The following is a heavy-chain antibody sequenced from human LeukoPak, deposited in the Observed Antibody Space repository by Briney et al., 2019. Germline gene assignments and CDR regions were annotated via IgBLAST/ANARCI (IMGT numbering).Heavy chain of an antibody. V-gene: IGHV1-2*06. CDR2: INPNSGGT. Sequence: ASVKVPCKAAGYTFTGYYMFWVRQAPGQGLEWMGRINPNSGGTNYAQKFQGRVTMTRDTSISTAYMELSRLRSDDTAVYYCARGYCSGGSCYSVENWFDLWGQGTLVTVSS. D-gene: IGHD2-15*01. J-gene: IGHJ5*02. CDR1: GYTFTGYY. CDR3: ARGYCSGGSCYSVENWFDL.